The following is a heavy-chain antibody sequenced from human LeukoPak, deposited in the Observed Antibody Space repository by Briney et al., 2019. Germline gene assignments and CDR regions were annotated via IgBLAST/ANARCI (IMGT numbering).Heavy chain of an antibody. Sequence: GASVKVSCKASGYTFTGYYMHWVRQAPGQGLEWMGWINPNSGGTDYAQKFLGRVTMTRDTSISTAYMELNRLRSDDTVVYYCASTFSYGSRPLGYWGQGTLVTVSS. J-gene: IGHJ4*02. V-gene: IGHV1-2*02. D-gene: IGHD5-18*01. CDR3: ASTFSYGSRPLGY. CDR2: INPNSGGT. CDR1: GYTFTGYY.